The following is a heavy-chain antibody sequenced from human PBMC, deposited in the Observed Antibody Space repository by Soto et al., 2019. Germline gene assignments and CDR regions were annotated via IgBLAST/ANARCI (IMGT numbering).Heavy chain of an antibody. D-gene: IGHD5-12*01. CDR1: GFTFSSQT. CDR3: AKGARDVDY. Sequence: EVQLLESGGGLVQPGGSLRLSCAASGFTFSSQTMSWVRQAPGKGLEWVSVISSSGSTSYTDSVEGRFTISKDSSKNTLYLQLNSLRVEDTAGYYCAKGARDVDYWGQGTLVTVSS. V-gene: IGHV3-23*01. J-gene: IGHJ4*02. CDR2: ISSSGST.